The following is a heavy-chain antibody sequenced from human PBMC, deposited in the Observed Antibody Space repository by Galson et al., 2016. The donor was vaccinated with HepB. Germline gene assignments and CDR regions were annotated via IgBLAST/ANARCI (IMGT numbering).Heavy chain of an antibody. D-gene: IGHD3-3*01. CDR3: SSSAYYQFDS. CDR1: GGSVSNGDLY. J-gene: IGHJ4*02. CDR2: IYYGETT. V-gene: IGHV4-61*08. Sequence: SETLSLTCTVSGGSVSNGDLYWNWIRQPPGKGLEWIGYIYYGETTNFDPSLKSRVTISVDTSKNQFFLKLNSLTAADTAVCYCSSSAYYQFDSWGRGTLVTVSS.